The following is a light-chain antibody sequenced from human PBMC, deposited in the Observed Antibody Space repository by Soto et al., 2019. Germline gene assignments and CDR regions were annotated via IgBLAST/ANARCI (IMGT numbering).Light chain of an antibody. V-gene: IGKV3-20*01. J-gene: IGKJ1*01. CDR1: QGISSSY. CDR3: HQYGSAPAWT. CDR2: GAS. Sequence: EIVLTQSPGTLSLFPGERATISCRASQGISSSYLAWYQQKPGQAPRLLIHGASNRATGIPDRFSGAGSGTDFTLTISRLEPEDFAVYYCHQYGSAPAWTFGQGTKVEIK.